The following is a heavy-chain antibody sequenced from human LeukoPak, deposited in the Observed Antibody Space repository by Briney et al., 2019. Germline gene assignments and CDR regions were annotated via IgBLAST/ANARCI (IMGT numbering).Heavy chain of an antibody. CDR2: IHSSATST. V-gene: IGHV3-23*05. CDR3: ARILLTGTGRGYSDY. D-gene: IGHD1-7*01. CDR1: SFTPSSHG. J-gene: IGHJ4*02. Sequence: GGSLRLSCAASSFTPSSHGMAWVRQAPGQGLEWISTIHSSATSTYYADSVKGRFTISRDNSMNTFFLQMNSLRAEDTALYYCARILLTGTGRGYSDYWGQGVLVTVSS.